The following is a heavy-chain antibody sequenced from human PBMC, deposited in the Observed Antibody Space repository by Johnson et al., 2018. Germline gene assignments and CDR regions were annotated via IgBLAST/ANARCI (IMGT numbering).Heavy chain of an antibody. Sequence: QVQLVQSGAEVKKPGSSVKVSCKASGGTFSSYAISWVRQAPGQGLEWMGGIIPIFGTATYAQKFQGRVTITADESTSTAYMELSSLRSEDTAVYYCTTVPHYYYDSSGYYPIQHWGQGTLVTVSS. CDR3: TTVPHYYYDSSGYYPIQH. CDR2: IIPIFGTA. CDR1: GGTFSSYA. V-gene: IGHV1-69*12. D-gene: IGHD3-22*01. J-gene: IGHJ1*01.